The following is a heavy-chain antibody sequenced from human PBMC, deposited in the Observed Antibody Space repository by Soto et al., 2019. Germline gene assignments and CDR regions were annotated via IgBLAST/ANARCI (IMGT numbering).Heavy chain of an antibody. CDR1: GVSISSGGYY. CDR3: ASTRHYYDSSGYYSIFDY. CDR2: IYYSGST. V-gene: IGHV4-39*01. D-gene: IGHD3-22*01. J-gene: IGHJ4*02. Sequence: SETLSLTCTVSGVSISSGGYYWSWIRQHPGKGLEWIGSIYYSGSTYYNPSLKSRVTISVDTSKNQFSLKLSSVTAADTAVYYCASTRHYYDSSGYYSIFDYWGQGTLVTVSS.